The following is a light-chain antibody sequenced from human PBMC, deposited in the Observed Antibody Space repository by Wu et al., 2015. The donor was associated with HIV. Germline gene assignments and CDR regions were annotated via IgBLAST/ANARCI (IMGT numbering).Light chain of an antibody. CDR1: QSVSSTY. CDR2: GAS. J-gene: IGKJ4*01. V-gene: IGKV3-20*01. Sequence: EIVLTQSPGTLSLSPGERATLSCRASQSVSSTYLTWYQQKPGQAPRLLIYGASSRAIGISDRFSGSGSGTDFTLTISRLEPEDFAVYYCQHYGGSPPLTFGGGTKVDIK. CDR3: QHYGGSPPLT.